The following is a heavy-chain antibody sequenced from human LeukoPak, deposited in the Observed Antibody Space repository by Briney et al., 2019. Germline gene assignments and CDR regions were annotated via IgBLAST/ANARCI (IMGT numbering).Heavy chain of an antibody. CDR3: ARSSSSGWGFRFDP. CDR1: GGSISSYY. D-gene: IGHD6-19*01. J-gene: IGHJ5*02. V-gene: IGHV4-4*07. Sequence: SETLSLTCTVSGGSISSYYWSWIRQSPGKGLEWIGRIYTSGSTNYNPSLKSRVAISVDTSKNQFSLKLSSVTAADTAVYYCARSSSSGWGFRFDPWGQGTLVTVSS. CDR2: IYTSGST.